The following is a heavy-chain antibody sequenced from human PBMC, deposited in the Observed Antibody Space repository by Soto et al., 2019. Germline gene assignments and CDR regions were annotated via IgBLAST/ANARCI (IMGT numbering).Heavy chain of an antibody. J-gene: IGHJ3*02. CDR3: ARAESYGSPNEALGI. CDR2: IIPIFGTA. V-gene: IGHV1-69*01. CDR1: GGTFSSYA. Sequence: QVQLVQSGAEVKKPGSSVKVSCKASGGTFSSYAISWVRQAPGQGLEWMGGIIPIFGTANYAQKFPGRVTITADQSTRTDHMELSSLRAEDTAVYYPARAESYGSPNEALGIWGQGTMVTVSS. D-gene: IGHD5-18*01.